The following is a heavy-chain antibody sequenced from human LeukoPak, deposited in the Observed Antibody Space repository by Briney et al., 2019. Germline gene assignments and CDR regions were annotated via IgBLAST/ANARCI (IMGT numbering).Heavy chain of an antibody. J-gene: IGHJ5*02. CDR3: ARVGATTWYRGGWFDP. V-gene: IGHV4-39*07. D-gene: IGHD1-26*01. CDR2: IYYSGST. Sequence: SETLSLTCTVSGGSISSSSYYWGWIRQPPGKGLEWIGSIYYSGSTYYNPSLRSRVTISVDTSKNQFSLKLSSVTAADTAVYYCARVGATTWYRGGWFDPWGQGTLVTVSS. CDR1: GGSISSSSYY.